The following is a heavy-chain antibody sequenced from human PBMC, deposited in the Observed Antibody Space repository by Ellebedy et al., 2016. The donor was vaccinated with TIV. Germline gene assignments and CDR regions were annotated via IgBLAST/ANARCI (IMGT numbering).Heavy chain of an antibody. J-gene: IGHJ6*02. CDR3: ARVDQLLLGMDV. V-gene: IGHV4-34*01. CDR2: INHSGST. D-gene: IGHD2-2*01. Sequence: SETLSLTCAVYGGSFSGYYWSWIRQPPGKGLEWIGEINHSGSTNYNPSLKSRVTISVDTSKNHFSLRLSSVTAADTAVYYCARVDQLLLGMDVWGQGTTVTVSS. CDR1: GGSFSGYY.